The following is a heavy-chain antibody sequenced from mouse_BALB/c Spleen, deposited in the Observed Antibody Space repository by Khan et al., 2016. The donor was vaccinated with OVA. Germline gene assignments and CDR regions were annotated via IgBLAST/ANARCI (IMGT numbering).Heavy chain of an antibody. CDR1: GFSLTNYG. CDR2: IWSGGST. CDR3: ARRNYYYDRGDWFDY. D-gene: IGHD1-1*01. Sequence: QVQLKESGPGLVQPSQSLSITCTVSGFSLTNYGIHWVRQSPGKGLEWLGLIWSGGSTDYNAAFISRLSISKDNSKSQVFFKMNSLQTNDTAIYYCARRNYYYDRGDWFDYWGQGTLVTVSA. J-gene: IGHJ3*01. V-gene: IGHV2-2*02.